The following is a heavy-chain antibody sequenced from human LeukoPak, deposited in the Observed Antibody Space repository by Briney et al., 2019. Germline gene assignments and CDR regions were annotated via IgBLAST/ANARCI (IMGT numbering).Heavy chain of an antibody. J-gene: IGHJ4*02. Sequence: GASVKVSCKASGYTFTTYPINWVRQAPGQGLEWMGWISNYNGDTAYAQKFQGRVTMTTDTSTNTAYMELRSLTSDDTAIYYCARATYYDILTGLNYWGQGTLVTVSP. CDR3: ARATYYDILTGLNY. CDR2: ISNYNGDT. V-gene: IGHV1-18*01. D-gene: IGHD3-9*01. CDR1: GYTFTTYP.